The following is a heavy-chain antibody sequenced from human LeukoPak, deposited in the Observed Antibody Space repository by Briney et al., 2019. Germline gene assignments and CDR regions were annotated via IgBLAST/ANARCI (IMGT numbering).Heavy chain of an antibody. J-gene: IGHJ4*02. V-gene: IGHV3-53*01. CDR2: IYTDGGT. CDR3: AIFRWGSTWYYADH. D-gene: IGHD6-13*01. CDR1: GFTVSSNY. Sequence: PGGSPRLSCIGSGFTVSSNYMTWVRQTPGKGLEWLSLIYTDGGTNYAASVKGRFTISIDNSKNTLYLQMNSLTADDTAGYYCAIFRWGSTWYYADHWGQGTLVTVSS.